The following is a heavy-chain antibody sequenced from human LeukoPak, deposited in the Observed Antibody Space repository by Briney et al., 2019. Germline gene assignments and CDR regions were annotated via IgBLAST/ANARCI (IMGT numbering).Heavy chain of an antibody. CDR1: GFTFSSYA. V-gene: IGHV3-23*01. D-gene: IGHD6-19*01. J-gene: IGHJ4*02. Sequence: GALRLSFAAPGFTFSSYALNLVRQAPGKGLELGSTISGSGGSTYYADSVKGRFTISRDNSKNTLYLQMNSLRAEDTAVYYCAKDIRSSGWSKYSDYWGQGTLVTVSS. CDR2: ISGSGGST. CDR3: AKDIRSSGWSKYSDY.